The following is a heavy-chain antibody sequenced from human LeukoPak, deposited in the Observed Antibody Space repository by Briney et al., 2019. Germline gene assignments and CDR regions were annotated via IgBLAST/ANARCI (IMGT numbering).Heavy chain of an antibody. CDR1: AYSISSTYY. CDR3: ARKAQYSSSWYDY. V-gene: IGHV4-38-2*02. J-gene: IGHJ4*02. CDR2: IYYSGST. Sequence: PSETLSLTCTVSAYSISSTYYWGWIRQPPGKGLEWIGYIYYSGSTYYNPSLKSRVTISVDTSKNQFSLKLSSVTAADTAVYYCARKAQYSSSWYDYWGQGTLVTVSS. D-gene: IGHD6-13*01.